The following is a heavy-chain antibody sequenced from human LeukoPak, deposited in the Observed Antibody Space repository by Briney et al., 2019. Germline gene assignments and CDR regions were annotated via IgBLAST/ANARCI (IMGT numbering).Heavy chain of an antibody. CDR2: ISFDGSNK. CDR3: ARDTLGYSSGWGGGMDV. J-gene: IGHJ6*02. D-gene: IGHD6-19*01. V-gene: IGHV3-30*04. Sequence: GRSLRLSCAVSGFTFSSYAMHWVRQAPGKGLEWVAVISFDGSNKYYADSVKGRFTISRDNSKNTLYLQMNSLRAEDTAVYYCARDTLGYSSGWGGGMDVWGQGTTVTVSS. CDR1: GFTFSSYA.